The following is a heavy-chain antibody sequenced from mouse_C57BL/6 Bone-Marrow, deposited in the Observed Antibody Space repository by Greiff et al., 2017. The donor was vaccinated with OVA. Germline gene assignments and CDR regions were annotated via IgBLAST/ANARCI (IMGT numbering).Heavy chain of an antibody. D-gene: IGHD2-3*01. J-gene: IGHJ3*01. Sequence: VQLQQPGAELVRPGTSVKLSCKASGYTFTSYWMHWVKQRPGQGLEWIGVIDPSDSYTNYNQKFKGKATLTVDTSSSTAYMQLSSLTSEDSAVYYCARDGYYPYWGQGTLVTVSA. CDR3: ARDGYYPY. CDR2: IDPSDSYT. CDR1: GYTFTSYW. V-gene: IGHV1-59*01.